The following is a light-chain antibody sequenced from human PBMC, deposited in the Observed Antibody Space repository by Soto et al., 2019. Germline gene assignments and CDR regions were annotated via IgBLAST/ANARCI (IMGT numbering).Light chain of an antibody. CDR3: NSYAGSNNWV. V-gene: IGLV2-8*01. Sequence: QSALTQPPSASGSPGQSVTISCTGTSSDVGGYNYVSWYQQHPGKAPKLMIYEVNKRPSWVPDRFSGSKSGNTASLTVSGLQAEDEAEYYCNSYAGSNNWVFCGGTKLTVL. J-gene: IGLJ3*02. CDR2: EVN. CDR1: SSDVGGYNY.